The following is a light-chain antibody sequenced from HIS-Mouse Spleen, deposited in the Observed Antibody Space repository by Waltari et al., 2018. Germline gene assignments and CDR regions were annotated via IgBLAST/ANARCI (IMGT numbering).Light chain of an antibody. Sequence: NFMLTQPHSVSESPGKTVTISCTRSSGSIASNPLQWYQQRPGSAPPTVIYEDNQRPSGVPDRFSGSIDSSSNSASLTISGLKTEDEADYYCQSYDSSNRVFGGGTKLTVL. CDR1: SGSIASNP. CDR3: QSYDSSNRV. CDR2: EDN. J-gene: IGLJ3*02. V-gene: IGLV6-57*04.